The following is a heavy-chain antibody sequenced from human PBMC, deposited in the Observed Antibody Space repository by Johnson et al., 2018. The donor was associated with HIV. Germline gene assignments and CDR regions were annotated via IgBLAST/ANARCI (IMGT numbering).Heavy chain of an antibody. D-gene: IGHD1-26*01. J-gene: IGHJ3*02. Sequence: QVQLVESGGGVVQPGRSLRLSCAASGFTFSSYGMHWVRQAPGKVLEWVAVIWYDGSNKYYADSVKGRFTISRDNSKNTLYLQMNSLRAADTAVYYCARDWEETAFDIWGQGTMVTVSS. V-gene: IGHV3-33*01. CDR1: GFTFSSYG. CDR2: IWYDGSNK. CDR3: ARDWEETAFDI.